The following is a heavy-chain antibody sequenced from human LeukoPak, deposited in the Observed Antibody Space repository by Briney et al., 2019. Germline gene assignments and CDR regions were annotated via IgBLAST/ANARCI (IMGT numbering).Heavy chain of an antibody. CDR2: VYYSGTT. D-gene: IGHD2-15*01. CDR1: GGSISNYY. CDR3: ARGATVTATLMFDS. Sequence: NPSETLSLTCSVSGGSISNYYWSWIRQPPGKGLEWIGNVYYSGTTYYNASLKNRVTISVDMSKNQFSLKLTSVTAADTAVYHCARGATVTATLMFDSWGQGTLVTVSS. V-gene: IGHV4-59*01. J-gene: IGHJ4*02.